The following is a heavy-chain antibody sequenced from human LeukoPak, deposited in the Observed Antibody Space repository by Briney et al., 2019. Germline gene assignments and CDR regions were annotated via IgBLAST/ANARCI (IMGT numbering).Heavy chain of an antibody. V-gene: IGHV4-34*01. J-gene: IGHJ5*02. D-gene: IGHD3-10*01. CDR2: INHSGST. Sequence: KPSETLSLTCAVYGGSFSGYYWSWIRQPPGKGLEWIGEINHSGSTNYNPSLKSRVTISVDTSKNQFSLKLSSVTAADTAVYYCARQSSGGFDPWGQGTLVTVSS. CDR3: ARQSSGGFDP. CDR1: GGSFSGYY.